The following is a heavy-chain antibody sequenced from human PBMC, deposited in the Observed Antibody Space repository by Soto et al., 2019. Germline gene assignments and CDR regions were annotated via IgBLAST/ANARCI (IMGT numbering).Heavy chain of an antibody. V-gene: IGHV4-31*03. CDR3: ARFGYSTNIGIDY. D-gene: IGHD3-22*01. J-gene: IGHJ4*02. Sequence: QVQLQESGPGLVKPSQTLSLTCTVSGGSISSGGYYWSWIRQHPGKGLEWIGYIYYSGSTYYNPSLKSRVTISVDTSKNQFSLKLSSVTAAVTAVYYCARFGYSTNIGIDYWGQGTLVTVSS. CDR1: GGSISSGGYY. CDR2: IYYSGST.